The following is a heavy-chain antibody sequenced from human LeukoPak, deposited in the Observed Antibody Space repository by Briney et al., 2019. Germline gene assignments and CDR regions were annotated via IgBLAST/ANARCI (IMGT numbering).Heavy chain of an antibody. D-gene: IGHD2-2*01. Sequence: SETLSLTCAVYGGSFSDYHWSWIRQPPGKGLEWIEEINHSGSTNYNPSLKSRVTISADTSKNQFSLKLSSVTAADTAVYYCANMGGYCSSTSCYGWGQGTLVTVSS. CDR2: INHSGST. CDR3: ANMGGYCSSTSCYG. J-gene: IGHJ4*02. CDR1: GGSFSDYH. V-gene: IGHV4-34*01.